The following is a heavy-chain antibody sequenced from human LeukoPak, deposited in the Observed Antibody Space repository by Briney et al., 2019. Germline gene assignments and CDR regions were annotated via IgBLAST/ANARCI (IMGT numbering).Heavy chain of an antibody. D-gene: IGHD4-17*01. J-gene: IGHJ4*02. Sequence: ASVKVSCKASGYTFTTYNIHWVRQAPGQGLEWMGIINPSGGSISYAQKFQGRVTLTRDMSTRTVYMELSSLRSEDTAVYYCARDFGDYLHFDYWGQGTLVTVSS. CDR2: INPSGGSI. CDR3: ARDFGDYLHFDY. CDR1: GYTFTTYN. V-gene: IGHV1-46*01.